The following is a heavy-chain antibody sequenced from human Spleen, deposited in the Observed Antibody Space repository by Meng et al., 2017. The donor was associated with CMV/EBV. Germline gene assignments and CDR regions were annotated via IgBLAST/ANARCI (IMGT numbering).Heavy chain of an antibody. J-gene: IGHJ4*02. V-gene: IGHV3-21*01. D-gene: IGHD2-21*01. CDR3: ARIRGGDNSYFDY. CDR2: ISSSSSFI. CDR1: GFTFSSYS. Sequence: GGSLRLSCAASGFTFSSYSMNWVRQAPGKGLEWVSSISSSSSFIYYADSVKGRFTISRDNAKNSLYLQMNSLRAEDTAVYYCARIRGGDNSYFDYWGQGTLVTVSS.